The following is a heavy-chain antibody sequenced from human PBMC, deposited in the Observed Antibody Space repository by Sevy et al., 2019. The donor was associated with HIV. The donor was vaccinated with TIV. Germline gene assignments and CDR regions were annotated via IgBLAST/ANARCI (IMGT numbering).Heavy chain of an antibody. V-gene: IGHV4-39*01. J-gene: IGHJ4*02. D-gene: IGHD7-27*01. Sequence: SETLSLTCTVSGGSISSGSFYWGWFRQPPGKGLEWIGNIYYYGNTYYNPSLKSRVTMSVDMSKNQFSLRLTSVTAADTAVYYSASCWGPFKNWGQGILVTVSS. CDR2: IYYYGNT. CDR3: ASCWGPFKN. CDR1: GGSISSGSFY.